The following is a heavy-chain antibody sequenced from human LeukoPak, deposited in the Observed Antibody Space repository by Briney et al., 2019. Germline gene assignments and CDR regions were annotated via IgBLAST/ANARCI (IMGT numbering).Heavy chain of an antibody. Sequence: GGSLRLSCAASGFTFSSYGMHWVRQAPGRGLEWVSSVDGGGGGTYYADSVKGRFTISRDNSKDTLYLQMNGLRAEDTAVYFCAKQSAGSAAWYSLHYDFWGQGTLVTVSS. V-gene: IGHV3-23*01. CDR3: AKQSAGSAAWYSLHYDF. CDR2: VDGGGGGT. CDR1: GFTFSSYG. J-gene: IGHJ4*02. D-gene: IGHD6-13*01.